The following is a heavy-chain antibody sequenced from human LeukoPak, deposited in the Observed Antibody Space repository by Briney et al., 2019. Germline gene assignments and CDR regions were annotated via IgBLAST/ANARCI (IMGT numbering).Heavy chain of an antibody. CDR1: GFTFSSYG. Sequence: PGGSLRLSCAASGFTFSSYGMSWVRQAPGKGLEWVANIKQDGSEKYYVDSVKGRFTISRDNAKNSLYLQMNSLRAEDTAVYYCARARPYYFDYWGQGTLVTVSS. V-gene: IGHV3-7*01. CDR2: IKQDGSEK. CDR3: ARARPYYFDY. J-gene: IGHJ4*02. D-gene: IGHD6-6*01.